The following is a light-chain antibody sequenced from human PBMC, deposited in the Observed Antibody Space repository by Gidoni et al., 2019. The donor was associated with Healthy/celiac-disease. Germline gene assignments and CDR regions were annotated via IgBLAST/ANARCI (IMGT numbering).Light chain of an antibody. V-gene: IGKV1-39*01. J-gene: IGKJ3*01. CDR2: AAS. CDR1: QSISSY. CDR3: QQSYSTLFT. Sequence: IQMTQPPSSLSASVGDRVTITCRASQSISSYLNWYQQKPGKAPKLLIYAASSLQSGVPSRFSGSGSGTDFTLTISSLQPEDFATYYCQQSYSTLFTFGPXTKVEIK.